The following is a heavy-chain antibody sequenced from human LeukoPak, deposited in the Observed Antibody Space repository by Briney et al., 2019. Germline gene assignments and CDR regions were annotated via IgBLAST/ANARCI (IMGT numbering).Heavy chain of an antibody. CDR2: IDWDDDK. V-gene: IGHV2-70*11. D-gene: IGHD3-3*01. CDR3: ARTTIFGVVNVVFDY. J-gene: IGHJ4*02. CDR1: GFSLSTSGMC. Sequence: SGPTLVNPTQTLTLTCTFSGFSLSTSGMCVSWIRQPPGKALEWLARIDWDDDKYYRTSLKTRLTISKDTSKNQVVLTMTNVDPVDTATYYCARTTIFGVVNVVFDYWGQGTLVTVSS.